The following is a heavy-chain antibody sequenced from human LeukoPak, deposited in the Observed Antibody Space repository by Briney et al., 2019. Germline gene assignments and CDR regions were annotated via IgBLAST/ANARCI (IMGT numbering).Heavy chain of an antibody. CDR3: ANGGNDYGDYSLDY. CDR2: IWYDGSNK. CDR1: GFTFSSYG. V-gene: IGHV3-33*06. J-gene: IGHJ4*02. D-gene: IGHD4-17*01. Sequence: QPGGSLRLSCAASGFTFSSYGMHWVRQAPGKGLEWVAVIWYDGSNKYYADSVKGRFTIYRDNSKNTLYLQMNSLRAEDTAVYYCANGGNDYGDYSLDYWGQGTLVTVSS.